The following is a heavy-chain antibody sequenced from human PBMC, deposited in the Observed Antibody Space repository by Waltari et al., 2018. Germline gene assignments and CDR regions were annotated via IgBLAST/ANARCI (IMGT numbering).Heavy chain of an antibody. D-gene: IGHD3-16*01. J-gene: IGHJ5*02. CDR1: GGSFHGYH. CDR3: ARCRVRGWFDP. Sequence: QVQLQQWGAGLLKPSETLSLTCAVYGGSFHGYHWSWVRPAPGKGLEWVGEINPNSGDTNFNPSLKSRVSMSVDTSNLQFYMKLSSVTAADTAVYYCARCRVRGWFDPWGQGTLVTVSS. V-gene: IGHV4-34*01. CDR2: INPNSGDT.